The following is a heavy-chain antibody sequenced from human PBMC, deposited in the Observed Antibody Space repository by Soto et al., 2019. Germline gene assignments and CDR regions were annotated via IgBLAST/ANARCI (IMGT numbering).Heavy chain of an antibody. V-gene: IGHV1-18*01. J-gene: IGHJ6*01. CDR3: ARDLPSNRLFIAYYGMDV. Sequence: ASVKVSCKASGYTFTSYGISWVRQAPGQGLEWMGWISAYNGNTNYAQKLQGRVTMTTDTSTSTAYMELRSLRSDDTAVYYCARDLPSNRLFIAYYGMDVWGQGTTVTVSS. D-gene: IGHD4-4*01. CDR2: ISAYNGNT. CDR1: GYTFTSYG.